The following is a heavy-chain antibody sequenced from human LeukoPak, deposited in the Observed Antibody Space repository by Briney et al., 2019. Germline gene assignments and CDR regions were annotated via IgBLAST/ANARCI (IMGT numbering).Heavy chain of an antibody. CDR2: ISGRSSTI. J-gene: IGHJ4*02. CDR3: ARDRIESGSYYFDY. CDR1: AFTFSDYS. Sequence: GGSLRLSCAASAFTFSDYSMNWARQAPGKGLEWVSYISGRSSTIYYADSVKGRFTISRDNAKNSMYLQMNSLRAEDTAVYYCARDRIESGSYYFDYWGQGTLVTVSS. V-gene: IGHV3-48*01. D-gene: IGHD1-26*01.